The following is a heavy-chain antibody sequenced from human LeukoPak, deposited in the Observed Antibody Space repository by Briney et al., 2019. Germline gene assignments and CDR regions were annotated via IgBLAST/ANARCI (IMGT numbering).Heavy chain of an antibody. V-gene: IGHV3-21*01. CDR3: ARDYCSSTSCPTDDYYYYYGMDV. D-gene: IGHD2-2*01. CDR1: GFSFSSYS. Sequence: GGSLRLSCAASGFSFSSYSMNWVRQAPGKGLEWVSSISSSSSYIYYADSVKGRFTISRDNAKNSLYLQMNSLRAEDTAVYYCARDYCSSTSCPTDDYYYYYGMDVWGQGTTVTVSS. CDR2: ISSSSSYI. J-gene: IGHJ6*02.